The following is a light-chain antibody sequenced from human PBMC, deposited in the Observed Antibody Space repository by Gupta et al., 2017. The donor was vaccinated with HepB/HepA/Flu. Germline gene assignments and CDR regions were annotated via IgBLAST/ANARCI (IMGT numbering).Light chain of an antibody. CDR1: NNNVGSEG. Sequence: QAGLIQPPSVSKGLKQTATLTCTGNNNNVGSEGAVWLQQHEGHPPKLLSYKNNDRPSGISERFSASRSGNTASLTITGLQAEDEADYFCSAWDNSLSAHVFGTGTKLNVL. CDR2: KNN. J-gene: IGLJ1*01. V-gene: IGLV10-54*04. CDR3: SAWDNSLSAHV.